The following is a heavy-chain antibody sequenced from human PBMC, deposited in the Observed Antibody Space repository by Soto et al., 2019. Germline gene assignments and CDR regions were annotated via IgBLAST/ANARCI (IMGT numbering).Heavy chain of an antibody. CDR2: IIPIFGTA. V-gene: IGHV1-69*13. CDR3: ARDADYCSSNSCLTFDY. D-gene: IGHD2-2*01. Sequence: SVKVSCKASGGTFSSYAISWVRQAPGQGLEWMGGIIPIFGTANYAQKFQGRVTITADESTSTAYMELSSLRSEDTAVYYCARDADYCSSNSCLTFDYWGQGTLVTVSS. CDR1: GGTFSSYA. J-gene: IGHJ4*02.